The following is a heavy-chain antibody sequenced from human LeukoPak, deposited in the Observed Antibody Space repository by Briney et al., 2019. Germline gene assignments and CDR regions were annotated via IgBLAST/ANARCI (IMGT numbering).Heavy chain of an antibody. CDR2: INQNGDAK. CDR1: GFSFSVFW. V-gene: IGHV3-7*01. Sequence: GGSLRLSCAASGFSFSVFWMSWVRQAPGKGLEWVSNINQNGDAKLYVDSVKGRFTISRDNAKNTLSLEMNSLRAEDTAVFYCVRAGVPNTVDVSGQGTTVT. J-gene: IGHJ6*02. D-gene: IGHD2-2*01. CDR3: VRAGVPNTVDV.